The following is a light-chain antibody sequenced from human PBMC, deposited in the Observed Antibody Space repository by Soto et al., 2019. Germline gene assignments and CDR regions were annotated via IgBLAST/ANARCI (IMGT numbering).Light chain of an antibody. CDR2: EVS. CDR3: SSYTSSSTRV. J-gene: IGLJ1*01. CDR1: SSDVGGYNY. V-gene: IGLV2-14*01. Sequence: QSVLTQPASVSGSPGQSITISCTGTSSDVGGYNYVSWYQLHPGEAPKRLIYEVSNRPSGVSIRFSGSKSGNTASLTISGLQAEDEADYFCSSYTSSSTRVFGTGTKVTVL.